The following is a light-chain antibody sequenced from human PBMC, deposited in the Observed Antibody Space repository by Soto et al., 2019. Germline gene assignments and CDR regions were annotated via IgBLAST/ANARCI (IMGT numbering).Light chain of an antibody. Sequence: QAVLTQPASVSGSPGQSITISCTGTSSDVGGYNYVSWHQQHPGKGPKLMIYEVSNRPSGVSNRFSGSKSGNTASLTISGLQAEDEADYYCSSFTSSSTLYVFGTGTKLTVL. CDR3: SSFTSSSTLYV. CDR2: EVS. CDR1: SSDVGGYNY. J-gene: IGLJ1*01. V-gene: IGLV2-14*01.